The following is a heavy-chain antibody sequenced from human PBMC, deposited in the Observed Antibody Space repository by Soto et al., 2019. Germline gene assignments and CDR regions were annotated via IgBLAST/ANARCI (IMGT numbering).Heavy chain of an antibody. CDR2: IWYDGSKK. D-gene: IGHD3-22*01. Sequence: GGSLRLSCAASGFTSSRYGMHWVRQAPGKRLEWVAVIWYDGSKKYYADSVKGRFTISRDNSKNTLYLQMYSLRAEYTAVYYCAREYYFDSSGSIDYWGQGTLVTVSS. J-gene: IGHJ4*02. CDR1: GFTSSRYG. CDR3: AREYYFDSSGSIDY. V-gene: IGHV3-33*01.